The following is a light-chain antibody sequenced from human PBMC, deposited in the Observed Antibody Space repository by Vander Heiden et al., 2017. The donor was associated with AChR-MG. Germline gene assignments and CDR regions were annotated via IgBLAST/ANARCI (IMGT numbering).Light chain of an antibody. CDR1: SSDVGGYNY. CDR3: CSYAGSYTRV. V-gene: IGLV2-11*01. CDR2: DVS. J-gene: IGLJ2*01. Sequence: SALPTPPPASGSPGPSVTITCTRASSDVGGYNYVSCYQQHPGKAPKLMIYDVSKRPSGVPDRFSGSKSGNTASLTISGLQAEDEADYYCCSYAGSYTRVFGGGTKLTVL.